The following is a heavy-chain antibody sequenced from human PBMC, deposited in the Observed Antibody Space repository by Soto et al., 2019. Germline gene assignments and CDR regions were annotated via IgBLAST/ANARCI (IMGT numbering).Heavy chain of an antibody. V-gene: IGHV4-59*01. CDR3: ARCPIDHNWFDP. CDR1: GSDITAYY. J-gene: IGHJ5*02. D-gene: IGHD3-9*01. CDR2: IYDTGST. Sequence: SETLSLTCTVSGSDITAYYWSWLRQSPGKGLEWIGHIYDTGSTTYNPSLKSRVTISVDTSNKQFSLRLTSVTAAVTAVYYCARCPIDHNWFDPWGQGTLVTVSS.